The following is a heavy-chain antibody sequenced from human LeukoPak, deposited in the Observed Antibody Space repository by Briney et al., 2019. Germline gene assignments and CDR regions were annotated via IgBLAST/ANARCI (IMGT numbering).Heavy chain of an antibody. Sequence: PGGSLRLSCAASGFTFSSYSMNWVRQAPGKGLEWVSAISGSGGSTYYADSVKGRFTISRDNSKNTLYLQMNSLRAEDTAVYYCAKVPSRYCSSTSCYLDYWGQGTLVTVSS. J-gene: IGHJ4*02. CDR1: GFTFSSYS. V-gene: IGHV3-23*01. CDR2: ISGSGGST. D-gene: IGHD2-2*01. CDR3: AKVPSRYCSSTSCYLDY.